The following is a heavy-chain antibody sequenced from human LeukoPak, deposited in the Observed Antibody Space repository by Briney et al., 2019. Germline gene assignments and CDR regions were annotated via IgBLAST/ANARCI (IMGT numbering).Heavy chain of an antibody. CDR3: AKTGGDSSGYYYTYYYYYYMDV. CDR2: ISSSLDSNI. D-gene: IGHD3-22*01. CDR1: GFTFNVYS. Sequence: GGSLRLSCAASGFTFNVYSMNWVRQAPGKGLEWVSFISSSLDSNIYYADSVKGRFTISRDNAKNSLYLQMNSLRAEDTAVYYCAKTGGDSSGYYYTYYYYYYMDVWGKGTTVTISS. V-gene: IGHV3-48*01. J-gene: IGHJ6*03.